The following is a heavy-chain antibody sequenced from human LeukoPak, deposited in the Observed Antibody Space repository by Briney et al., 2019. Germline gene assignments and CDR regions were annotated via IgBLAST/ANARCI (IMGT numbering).Heavy chain of an antibody. CDR2: IYTSGST. CDR1: GGSISSYY. CDR3: ARFHWNYEPY. D-gene: IGHD1-7*01. Sequence: SETLSLTCTVSGGSISSYYWSWIRQPAGKGLEWIGRIYTSGSTNYNPSLKSRVTISVDTSKNQFSLKLRFVTAADTAVYYCARFHWNYEPYWGQGTLVTVSS. J-gene: IGHJ4*02. V-gene: IGHV4-4*07.